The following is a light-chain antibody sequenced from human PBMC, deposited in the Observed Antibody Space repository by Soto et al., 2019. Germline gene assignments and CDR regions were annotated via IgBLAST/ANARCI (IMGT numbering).Light chain of an antibody. Sequence: DIQMTQSPSTLSASVGDRVTITCRASQSISSWLAWYQQKPGKAPKLLIYDASSLESGVPSRFSGSGSGTEFTLTISSLQPDDFASYYCQQYKSYRTFGQGTKVDI. V-gene: IGKV1-5*01. CDR1: QSISSW. J-gene: IGKJ1*01. CDR2: DAS. CDR3: QQYKSYRT.